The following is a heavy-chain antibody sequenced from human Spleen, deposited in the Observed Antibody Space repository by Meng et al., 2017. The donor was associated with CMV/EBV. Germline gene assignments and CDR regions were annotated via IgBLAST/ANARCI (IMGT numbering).Heavy chain of an antibody. CDR3: ARGFSRFWSGYYYYYYGMAV. CDR2: IYYTGAT. Sequence: SETLSLTCTVSGGSIRNDIDYWGWVRQSPGKGLEWLGAIYYTGATYNNPSLKSRVTISVDTSKNQFSLKLSSVTAADTAVYYCARGFSRFWSGYYYYYYGMAVWGQGTTVTVSS. CDR1: GGSIRNDIDY. V-gene: IGHV4-39*07. J-gene: IGHJ6*02. D-gene: IGHD3-3*01.